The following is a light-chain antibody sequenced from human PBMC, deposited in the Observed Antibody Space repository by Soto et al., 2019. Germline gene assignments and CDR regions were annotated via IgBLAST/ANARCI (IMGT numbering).Light chain of an antibody. Sequence: QLVLTQSSSASASLGSSVKLTCTLSSGHSSYIIAWHQQQPGKAPRYLMKLESSGSYNKGSGVPDRFSGSSSGADRYLTIANLPFEDEADYYCETWDSNTRMFGGGTKLTVL. CDR3: ETWDSNTRM. J-gene: IGLJ3*02. CDR2: LESSGSY. V-gene: IGLV4-60*02. CDR1: SGHSSYI.